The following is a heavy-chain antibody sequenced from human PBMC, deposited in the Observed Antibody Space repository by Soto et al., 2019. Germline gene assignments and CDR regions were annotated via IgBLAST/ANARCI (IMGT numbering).Heavy chain of an antibody. V-gene: IGHV3-23*01. Sequence: GGSLRLSCAASGFTFSSYAMSWVRQAPGKGLEWVSAISGSGGSTYYADSVKGRFTISRDNSKNTLYLQMNSLRAEDTAVYYCAKFSCSSTSCYRTTTYYYGMDVWGQGTTVTVSS. CDR3: AKFSCSSTSCYRTTTYYYGMDV. CDR1: GFTFSSYA. D-gene: IGHD2-2*01. J-gene: IGHJ6*02. CDR2: ISGSGGST.